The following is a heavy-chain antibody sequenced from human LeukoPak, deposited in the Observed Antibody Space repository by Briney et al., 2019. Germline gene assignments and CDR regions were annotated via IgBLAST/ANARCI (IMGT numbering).Heavy chain of an antibody. CDR3: ATAYGSGSYLFY. J-gene: IGHJ4*02. Sequence: ASVKVSCKISGYTLTELSMHWVRQAPGKGLEWMGGFDPEDGETIYAQKFQGRVTMTEDTSTDTAYMELSSLRSEDTAVYYCATAYGSGSYLFYWGQGTLVTVSS. V-gene: IGHV1-24*01. D-gene: IGHD3-10*01. CDR1: GYTLTELS. CDR2: FDPEDGET.